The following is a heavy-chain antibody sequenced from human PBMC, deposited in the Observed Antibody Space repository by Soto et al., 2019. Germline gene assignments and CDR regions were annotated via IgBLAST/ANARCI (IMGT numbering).Heavy chain of an antibody. CDR3: ARGPGGPDGPGDY. Sequence: QVQLVQSGAEVKKPGASVKVSCKASGYTFTTYAMHWVRQAPGQRLEWMGWINDGNGNTKYSQKFQGRVTITRDTSASTAYMELRSLRSEDTAVYYCARGPGGPDGPGDYWGQGTLVTVSS. V-gene: IGHV1-3*01. CDR1: GYTFTTYA. J-gene: IGHJ4*02. CDR2: INDGNGNT. D-gene: IGHD2-15*01.